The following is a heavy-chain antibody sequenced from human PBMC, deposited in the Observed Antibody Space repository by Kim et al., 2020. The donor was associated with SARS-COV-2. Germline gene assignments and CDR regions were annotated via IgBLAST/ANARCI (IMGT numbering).Heavy chain of an antibody. CDR3: ARDRDNSGLSWFDP. Sequence: SQKFQGRVTITRDTSAGTAYMELSSLRYEDTAVYYCARDRDNSGLSWFDPWGQGTLVTVSS. D-gene: IGHD6-19*01. V-gene: IGHV1-3*01. J-gene: IGHJ5*02.